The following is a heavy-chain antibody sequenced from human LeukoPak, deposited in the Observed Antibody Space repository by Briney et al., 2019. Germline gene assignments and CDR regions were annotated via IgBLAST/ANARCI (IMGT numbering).Heavy chain of an antibody. CDR2: IIPILGIA. CDR1: GGTFSSYA. V-gene: IGHV1-69*04. Sequence: ASVKVSCKASGGTFSSYAISWVRQAPGQGLEWMGRIIPILGIANYAQKFQGRVTITADKSTSTAYMELSSLRSEDTAVYYCARLGLSAQQWLVDYWGQGTLVTVSS. J-gene: IGHJ4*02. CDR3: ARLGLSAQQWLVDY. D-gene: IGHD6-19*01.